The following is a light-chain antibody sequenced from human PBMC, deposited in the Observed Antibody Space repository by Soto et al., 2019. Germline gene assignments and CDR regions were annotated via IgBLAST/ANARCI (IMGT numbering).Light chain of an antibody. CDR1: SSDVGAYNY. V-gene: IGLV2-14*03. Sequence: QYVLTQPASVSGSPGQSITISCTGTSSDVGAYNYVSWYQQHPGNAPKLMIYDVSNRPSGVSNRFSGSKSGNTASLTISGLQAEDEAAYYCSSYTRSSPLVFGGGTKLTVL. CDR3: SSYTRSSPLV. CDR2: DVS. J-gene: IGLJ2*01.